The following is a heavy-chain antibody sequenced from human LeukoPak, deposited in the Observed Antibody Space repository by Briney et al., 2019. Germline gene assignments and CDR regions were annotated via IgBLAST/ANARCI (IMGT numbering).Heavy chain of an antibody. V-gene: IGHV1-46*01. CDR3: ARDGVQSSSWSQGWGYFAY. Sequence: ASVKVSCKASGYTFTSYYMHWVRQAPGQGLEWMGVINPSGGSTSYAQKFQGRVTMTRDTSTSTVYMELSSLRSEDTAVYYCARDGVQSSSWSQGWGYFAYWGQGTLVTVSS. CDR1: GYTFTSYY. CDR2: INPSGGST. J-gene: IGHJ4*02. D-gene: IGHD6-13*01.